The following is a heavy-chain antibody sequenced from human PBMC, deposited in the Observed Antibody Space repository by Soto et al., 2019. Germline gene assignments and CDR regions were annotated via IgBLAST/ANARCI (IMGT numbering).Heavy chain of an antibody. CDR2: MYNTGST. Sequence: PSETLSLTCTVSGGSISSYYWSWIRQPPGKGLEWIGYMYNTGSTIYNPSLKSRVTISVDTSKNQFSLKLNSVTAADTAVYYCARDLLCYCGADCYPLDVCGQGTTVTVS. CDR3: ARDLLCYCGADCYPLDV. D-gene: IGHD2-21*02. V-gene: IGHV4-59*01. CDR1: GGSISSYY. J-gene: IGHJ6*02.